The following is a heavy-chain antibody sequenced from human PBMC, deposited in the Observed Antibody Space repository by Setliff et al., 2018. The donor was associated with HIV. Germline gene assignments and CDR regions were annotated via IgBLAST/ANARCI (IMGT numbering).Heavy chain of an antibody. V-gene: IGHV3-30*02. CDR2: IRYDGSKK. Sequence: GGSLRLSCAASGFSFRSYGLHWVRQAPGKGLEWVTFIRYDGSKKYYSDSVKGRFTISRDNSENTMSLEMNSLRAEDTAVYYCAKCGYSYGQDEDYFDYWGQGTLVTVSS. J-gene: IGHJ4*02. CDR3: AKCGYSYGQDEDYFDY. CDR1: GFSFRSYG. D-gene: IGHD5-18*01.